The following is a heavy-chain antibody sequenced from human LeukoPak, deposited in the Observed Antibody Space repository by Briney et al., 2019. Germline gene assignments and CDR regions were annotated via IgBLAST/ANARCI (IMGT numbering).Heavy chain of an antibody. CDR1: GDSVSSNTAA. Sequence: SQTLSLTCAISGDSVSSNTAAWTWIRQSPSRGLEWLGRTYYRSKWYNDYAATVKSRITITPDTSKNPFSLQLNSVTPEDTAVYYCARGITVTGYYFDYWGRGTLVTVSS. J-gene: IGHJ4*02. CDR2: TYYRSKWYN. V-gene: IGHV6-1*01. D-gene: IGHD6-19*01. CDR3: ARGITVTGYYFDY.